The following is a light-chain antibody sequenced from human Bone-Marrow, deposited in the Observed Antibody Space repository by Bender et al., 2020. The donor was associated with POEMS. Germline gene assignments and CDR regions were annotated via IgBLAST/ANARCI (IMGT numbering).Light chain of an antibody. CDR3: QSTDGTGAYKV. CDR1: ALPNQY. V-gene: IGLV3-25*03. J-gene: IGLJ3*02. CDR2: KDK. Sequence: SYELTQPPSVSVSPGQTARIPCSGDALPNQYAYWYQQKPGQAPVLLMYKDKDRPSGIPERFSGSRSGTTATLTIGGVQAEDEADYYCQSTDGTGAYKVFGGGTKVTVL.